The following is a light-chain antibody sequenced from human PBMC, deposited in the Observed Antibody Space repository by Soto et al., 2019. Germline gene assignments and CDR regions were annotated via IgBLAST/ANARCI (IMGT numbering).Light chain of an antibody. CDR2: GVS. J-gene: IGLJ3*02. CDR3: CSYSGVGAHWV. Sequence: QSALTQPASVSGSPGQSITISCTGTTSDVGNYNLVSWYQHHPDKAPKVLLYGVSERPSGVSNRFSGSKSGNTASLTISGLQAEDEADYFCCSYSGVGAHWVFGGGTKLTVL. V-gene: IGLV2-23*02. CDR1: TSDVGNYNL.